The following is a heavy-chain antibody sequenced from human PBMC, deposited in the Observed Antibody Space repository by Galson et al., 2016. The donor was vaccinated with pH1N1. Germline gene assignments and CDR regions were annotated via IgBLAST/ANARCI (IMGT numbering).Heavy chain of an antibody. D-gene: IGHD3-22*01. CDR2: IYSGGNT. V-gene: IGHV3-53*01. Sequence: SLRLSCAASGFSVSDKYMSWVRQAPGKGLEWVSIIYSGGNTYYADSVKGRFTISRDNSKNTLYLQMNGLRAEDTAVYYCARYHYYDDNGYLGWLHPWGQGTLVTVSS. J-gene: IGHJ5*02. CDR3: ARYHYYDDNGYLGWLHP. CDR1: GFSVSDKY.